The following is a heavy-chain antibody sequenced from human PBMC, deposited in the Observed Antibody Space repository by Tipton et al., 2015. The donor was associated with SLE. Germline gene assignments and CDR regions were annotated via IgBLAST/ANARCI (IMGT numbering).Heavy chain of an antibody. Sequence: TLSLTCAVYGGSFSGYYWSWIRQPPGKGLEWIGEINHSGSTNYNPSLKSRVTVLVDTSKNQFSLKLNSVSAADTATYYCVRYPMLREAVDYWGQGTLVTVSS. CDR3: VRYPMLREAVDY. V-gene: IGHV4-34*01. CDR2: INHSGST. J-gene: IGHJ4*02. CDR1: GGSFSGYY. D-gene: IGHD3-10*01.